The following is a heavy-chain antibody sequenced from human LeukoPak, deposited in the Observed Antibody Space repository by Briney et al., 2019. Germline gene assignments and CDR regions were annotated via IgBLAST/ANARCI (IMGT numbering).Heavy chain of an antibody. CDR1: GGSISSYY. V-gene: IGHV4-59*08. CDR2: IYYSGST. J-gene: IGHJ4*02. CDR3: ASNYGSGSYYGY. D-gene: IGHD3-10*01. Sequence: SETLSLTCTVSGGSISSYYWSWIRQPPGKGLEWIGYIYYSGSTDYNPSLKSRVTISVDTSKNQFSLKLSSVTAADTAVYYCASNYGSGSYYGYWGQGTLVTVSS.